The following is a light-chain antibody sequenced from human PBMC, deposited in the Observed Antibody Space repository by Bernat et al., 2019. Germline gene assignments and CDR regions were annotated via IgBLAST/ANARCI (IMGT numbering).Light chain of an antibody. Sequence: QSALTQPPSASGSPGQSVTISCAGTSSDVGGYDYVSWYQRHPGKAPKLMIYEVSKRPSRVPNRFSGSKSGNTASLTVSGLQPEDEAAYSCTSYTTSNTWVFGGGTKLSVL. CDR3: TSYTTSNTWV. CDR2: EVS. J-gene: IGLJ3*02. V-gene: IGLV2-8*01. CDR1: SSDVGGYDY.